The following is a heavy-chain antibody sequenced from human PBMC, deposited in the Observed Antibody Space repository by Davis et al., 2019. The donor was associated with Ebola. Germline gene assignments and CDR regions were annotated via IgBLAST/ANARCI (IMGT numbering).Heavy chain of an antibody. D-gene: IGHD2-2*01. J-gene: IGHJ5*01. CDR3: ATSPSRRPDWFDS. CDR1: GFSFSGYA. CDR2: IRSEATSQ. V-gene: IGHV3-30*02. Sequence: GGSLRLSCVGSGFSFSGYAMNWVRQAPGKGLEWVAFIRSEATSQDYGKSVQGRFFISRDDSKNTLYLQMNSLRAEDTAVYYCATSPSRRPDWFDSWGQGTLVTVSS.